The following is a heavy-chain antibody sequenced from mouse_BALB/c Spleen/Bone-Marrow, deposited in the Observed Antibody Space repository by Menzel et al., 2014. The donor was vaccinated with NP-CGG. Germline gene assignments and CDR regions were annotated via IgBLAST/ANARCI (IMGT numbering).Heavy chain of an antibody. CDR1: GFTFSSYA. J-gene: IGHJ3*01. Sequence: EVMLVESGGGLVKPGGSLKLSCAASGFTFSSYAMSWVRQTPEKRLEWVASISSGGSTYYPDSVKGRFTISRDNARNTLYLQMSSLRSEDTAMYYCARWYYGSGFAYWGQGTLVTVSA. D-gene: IGHD1-1*01. V-gene: IGHV5-6-5*01. CDR2: ISSGGST. CDR3: ARWYYGSGFAY.